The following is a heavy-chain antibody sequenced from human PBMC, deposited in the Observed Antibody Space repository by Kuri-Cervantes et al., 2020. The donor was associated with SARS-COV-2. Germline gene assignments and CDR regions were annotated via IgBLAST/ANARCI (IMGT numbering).Heavy chain of an antibody. CDR3: ARAYGFLRYIYYMDV. V-gene: IGHV4-34*01. D-gene: IGHD4-17*01. CDR2: VNHRGST. J-gene: IGHJ6*03. CDR1: GESFSGYY. Sequence: SETLSLTCAFYGESFSGYYWNWIRQPPGKGLEWIGEVNHRGSTNYNPSLKSRVTISVDTSNKQFSLILSSVTAADTAVYYCARAYGFLRYIYYMDVWGRGTTVTVSS.